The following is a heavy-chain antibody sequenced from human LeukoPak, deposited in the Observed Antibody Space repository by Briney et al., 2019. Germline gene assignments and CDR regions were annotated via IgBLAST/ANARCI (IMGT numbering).Heavy chain of an antibody. CDR2: IYWDNDK. CDR1: GFSLSTSGVG. Sequence: SGPTLVNPTQTLTLTCTFSGFSLSTSGVGVGWIRQPPGKALEWLAVIYWDNDKRYNPSLKDRLTITKDTSKNQVVLTMTNMDPMDTATYFCAHRLATGSPWPFGYSDYWGQGPLVTVSS. D-gene: IGHD3-3*01. J-gene: IGHJ4*02. CDR3: AHRLATGSPWPFGYSDY. V-gene: IGHV2-5*02.